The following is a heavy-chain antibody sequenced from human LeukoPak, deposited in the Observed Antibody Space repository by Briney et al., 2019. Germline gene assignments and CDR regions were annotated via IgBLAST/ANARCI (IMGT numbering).Heavy chain of an antibody. Sequence: SETLSLTCTVSGGSISSYHWSWIRQPPGKGLEWIGYIYYSGSNNYNPSLKSRVTKSVDTSKHQFSLKLSSVTAADTAVYYCARSPGGYCSGGSCYWFDYWGQGTLVTVSS. CDR3: ARSPGGYCSGGSCYWFDY. V-gene: IGHV4-59*01. D-gene: IGHD2-15*01. J-gene: IGHJ4*02. CDR2: IYYSGSN. CDR1: GGSISSYH.